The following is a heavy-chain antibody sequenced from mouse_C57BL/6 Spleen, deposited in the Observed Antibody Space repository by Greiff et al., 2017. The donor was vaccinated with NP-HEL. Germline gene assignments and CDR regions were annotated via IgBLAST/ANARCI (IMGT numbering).Heavy chain of an antibody. V-gene: IGHV1-80*01. Sequence: QVQLQQSGAELVKPGASVKISCKASGYAFSSYWMNWVKQRPGKGLEWIGQIYPGDGDTNYNGKFKGKATLTADKSSSTAYMQLSSLTSEDSAVYFCARNDYGSSPYYWGQGTTLTVSS. CDR1: GYAFSSYW. J-gene: IGHJ2*01. CDR2: IYPGDGDT. D-gene: IGHD1-1*01. CDR3: ARNDYGSSPYY.